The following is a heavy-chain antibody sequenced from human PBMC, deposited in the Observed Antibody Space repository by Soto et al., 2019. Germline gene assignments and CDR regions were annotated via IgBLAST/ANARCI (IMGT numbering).Heavy chain of an antibody. D-gene: IGHD2-2*01. V-gene: IGHV3-48*02. Sequence: GGSLRLSYAASGFTFSSYSMNWVRQAPGKGLEWVSYISSSSSTIYYADSVKGRFTISRDNAKNSLYLQMNSLRDEDTAVYYCARAAPPLSDVVVPAANIASFDYWGQGTLVTVSS. CDR1: GFTFSSYS. J-gene: IGHJ4*02. CDR3: ARAAPPLSDVVVPAANIASFDY. CDR2: ISSSSSTI.